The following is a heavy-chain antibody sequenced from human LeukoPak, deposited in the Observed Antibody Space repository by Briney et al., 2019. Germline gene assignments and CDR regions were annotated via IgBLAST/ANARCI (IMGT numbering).Heavy chain of an antibody. CDR2: INPNSGGT. CDR1: GYTFTGYY. D-gene: IGHD3-16*01. CDR3: ARGPYDGTFYFDS. V-gene: IGHV1-2*02. J-gene: IGHJ4*02. Sequence: GASVKVSCKASGYTFTGYYMHWVRQAPGQGLEWMGWINPNSGGTNYAQKFQGRVTITADTSTSTAYMELSSLTSEDTAVYFCARGPYDGTFYFDSWGQGTLVIVSS.